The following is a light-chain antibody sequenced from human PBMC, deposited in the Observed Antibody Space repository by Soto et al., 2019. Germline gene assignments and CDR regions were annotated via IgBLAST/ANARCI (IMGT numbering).Light chain of an antibody. CDR1: QSVSSSY. Sequence: EIVLTPSPGTLSLSPGERATLSCRASQSVSSSYLAWYQQKPGQAPRLLIYGASGRATGIPDRFSGSGSGTDFTLTISRLEPEDFAVYYCQQSGSSPPYTFGQGTKLEIK. J-gene: IGKJ2*01. CDR3: QQSGSSPPYT. V-gene: IGKV3-20*01. CDR2: GAS.